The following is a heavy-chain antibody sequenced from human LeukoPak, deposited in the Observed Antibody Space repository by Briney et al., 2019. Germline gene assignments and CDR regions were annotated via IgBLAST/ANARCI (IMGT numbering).Heavy chain of an antibody. D-gene: IGHD6-19*01. CDR1: GFTFNSYG. J-gene: IGHJ4*02. V-gene: IGHV3-30*18. Sequence: GGSLRLSCAASGFTFNSYGMHWVRQAPGKGLEWVAVISYDGSNKYYADSVKGRFTISRDNSKNTLYLQMNSLRAEDTAVYYCAKDYSSGWYGQSDYWGQGALVTVSS. CDR2: ISYDGSNK. CDR3: AKDYSSGWYGQSDY.